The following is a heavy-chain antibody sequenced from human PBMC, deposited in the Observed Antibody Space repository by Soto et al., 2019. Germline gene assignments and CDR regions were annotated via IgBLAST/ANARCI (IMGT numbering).Heavy chain of an antibody. D-gene: IGHD1-1*01. J-gene: IGHJ4*02. Sequence: QVHLVQSGAEVKKPGASVKVSCKCSGYTFTSYGITWVRQAPGQGLEWMGWISAHNDNTDYAQKLQGRVTVTRDTSTNTAYMDLRSLRSDDTAVYYCARGRYGDYWGQGALVTVSS. CDR1: GYTFTSYG. V-gene: IGHV1-18*01. CDR2: ISAHNDNT. CDR3: ARGRYGDY.